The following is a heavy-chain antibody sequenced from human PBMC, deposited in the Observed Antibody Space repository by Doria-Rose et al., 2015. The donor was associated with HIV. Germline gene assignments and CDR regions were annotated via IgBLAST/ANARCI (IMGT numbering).Heavy chain of an antibody. D-gene: IGHD6-13*01. CDR1: GVSLSSPGMG. CDR2: IFSDDNR. J-gene: IGHJ4*02. Sequence: SGPVLVKPTETLTLTCTVSGVSLSSPGMGVSRIRQPPGKALEWLTDIFSDDNRSYKTSLKSRLTISRGTSKSQVVLTMTDMDPVDTATYYCARIKSSRWYHKYYFDFWGQGTLVIVSA. V-gene: IGHV2-26*01. CDR3: ARIKSSRWYHKYYFDF.